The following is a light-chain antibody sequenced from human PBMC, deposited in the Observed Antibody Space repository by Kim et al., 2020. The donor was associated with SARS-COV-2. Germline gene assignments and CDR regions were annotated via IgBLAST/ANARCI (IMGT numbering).Light chain of an antibody. CDR3: TSRDSSGNHVL. J-gene: IGLJ2*01. Sequence: SSELTQDPAVSVALGQTVRITCQGDSLRSYYATWYQQKPGQAPVLVIYDKKNRPSGIPDRFSGSYSGNTASLTITGAQAEDEADYYCTSRDSSGNHVLFG. CDR1: SLRSYY. CDR2: DKK. V-gene: IGLV3-19*01.